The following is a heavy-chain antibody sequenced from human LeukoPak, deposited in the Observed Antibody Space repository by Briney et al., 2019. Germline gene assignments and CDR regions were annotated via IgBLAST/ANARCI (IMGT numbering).Heavy chain of an antibody. D-gene: IGHD5-18*01. CDR2: INHSGST. CDR1: GGSFSGYD. Sequence: PSETLSLTCAVYGGSFSGYDWSWLRQPPGKGLEWIGEINHSGSTNYNPSLKSRVTISVDTSKNQISLKLSSVTAADTAVYYCARRNGGYSYGSRFDYWGQGTLVTVSS. V-gene: IGHV4-34*01. CDR3: ARRNGGYSYGSRFDY. J-gene: IGHJ4*02.